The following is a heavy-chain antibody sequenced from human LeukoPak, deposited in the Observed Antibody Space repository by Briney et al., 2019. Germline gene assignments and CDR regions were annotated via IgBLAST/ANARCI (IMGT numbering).Heavy chain of an antibody. J-gene: IGHJ4*02. CDR3: ATALYSSGWYHEGY. D-gene: IGHD6-19*01. V-gene: IGHV1-24*01. CDR1: GYTLTELS. Sequence: ASVKVSCKVSGYTLTELSMHWVRQAPGKGLEWMGGFDPEDGETIYAQKFQGRVTMTEDTSTDTAYMELSSLRSEDTAVYYCATALYSSGWYHEGYWGQGTLVTVSS. CDR2: FDPEDGET.